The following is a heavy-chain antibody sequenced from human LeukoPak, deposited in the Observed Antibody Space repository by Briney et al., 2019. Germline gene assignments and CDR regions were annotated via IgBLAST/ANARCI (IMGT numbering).Heavy chain of an antibody. CDR3: ARGGWAARYWSSTRCRTPPNKKTFMDV. J-gene: IGHJ6*03. D-gene: IGHD2-2*01. CDR1: GGSFSSYY. V-gene: IGHV4-34*01. CDR2: INDSGST. Sequence: SQTLSLTCAVYGGSFSSYYCSWIRQPPGKGLGLIGEINDSGSTNYNPSLKSRVTISVDMAKKQSSLTLSSVTAADTAVYYCARGGWAARYWSSTRCRTPPNKKTFMDVWGKGTPVTVSS.